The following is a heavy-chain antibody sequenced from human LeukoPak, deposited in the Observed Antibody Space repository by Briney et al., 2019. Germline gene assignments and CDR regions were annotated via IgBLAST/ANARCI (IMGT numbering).Heavy chain of an antibody. V-gene: IGHV3-33*01. Sequence: GGSLRLSCAASGFTFSSYGMHWVRQAPGKGLEWVAVIWYDGSNKYYADSVKGRFTISRDNPKNTLYLQMSSLRAEDTAVYYCARDLATVTTSVVDYWGQGTLVTVSS. D-gene: IGHD4-17*01. J-gene: IGHJ4*02. CDR1: GFTFSSYG. CDR3: ARDLATVTTSVVDY. CDR2: IWYDGSNK.